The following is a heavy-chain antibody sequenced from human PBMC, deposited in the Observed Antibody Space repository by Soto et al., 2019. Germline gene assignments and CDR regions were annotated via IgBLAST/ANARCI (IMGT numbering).Heavy chain of an antibody. CDR2: IRGDGGQQ. D-gene: IGHD2-8*01. Sequence: EVQLVESGGGLVQPGGSLRLSCAASGFTFSNHWMSWVRQAPGKGLEWLANIRGDGGQQYSLDSMKGRFTFSRDNAKNSLYLQMNSLRAEDTALYYCARVRGEWPEFYFDFWGQGTLVTVSS. V-gene: IGHV3-7*03. CDR1: GFTFSNHW. J-gene: IGHJ4*02. CDR3: ARVRGEWPEFYFDF.